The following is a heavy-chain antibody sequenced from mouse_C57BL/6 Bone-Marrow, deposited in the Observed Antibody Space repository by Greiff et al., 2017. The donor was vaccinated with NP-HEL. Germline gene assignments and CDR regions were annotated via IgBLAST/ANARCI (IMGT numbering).Heavy chain of an antibody. V-gene: IGHV1-9*01. CDR3: ARGDYYYGSRGYFDY. D-gene: IGHD1-1*01. CDR1: GYTFTSYW. J-gene: IGHJ2*01. Sequence: QVQLQQSGAELMKPGASVKLSCKATGYTFTSYWIEWVKQRPGHGLEWIGEILPGSGSTNYNEKFKGKATFTADTSSNTAYMQLSSLTTEDSAIYYCARGDYYYGSRGYFDYWGQGTTLTVSS. CDR2: ILPGSGST.